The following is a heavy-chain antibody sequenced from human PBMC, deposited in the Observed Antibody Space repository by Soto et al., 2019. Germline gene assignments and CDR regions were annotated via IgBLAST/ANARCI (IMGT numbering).Heavy chain of an antibody. V-gene: IGHV3-74*01. CDR1: EFNLGVYS. CDR2: IKSDGYTS. Sequence: PAGSLSLSCAVYEFNLGVYSMGWGRQAPGKVLVWFSRIKSDGYTSTYADSVKGRFTISRNNAKNTLFLQMNSLRVVDTAVYYCARGAYDFWSGYHPYYYYGMDVWGQGTTVTVSS. J-gene: IGHJ6*02. D-gene: IGHD3-3*01. CDR3: ARGAYDFWSGYHPYYYYGMDV.